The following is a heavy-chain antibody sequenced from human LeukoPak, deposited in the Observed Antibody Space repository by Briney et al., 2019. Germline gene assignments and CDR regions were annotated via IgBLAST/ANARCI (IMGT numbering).Heavy chain of an antibody. Sequence: GGSLRLSCAASGFPFSSYAMSWVRQAPGKGLEWVSAISDSGGSTYYPDSAKGRFTISRDNSKNTLYLQMNSLRADDMAVYYCAQRGGDYWGQGTLVTVSS. J-gene: IGHJ4*02. CDR2: ISDSGGST. V-gene: IGHV3-23*01. CDR3: AQRGGDY. CDR1: GFPFSSYA.